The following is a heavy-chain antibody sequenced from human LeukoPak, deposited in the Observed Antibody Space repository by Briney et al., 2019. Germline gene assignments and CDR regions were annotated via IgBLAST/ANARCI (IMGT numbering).Heavy chain of an antibody. J-gene: IGHJ4*02. V-gene: IGHV1-69*13. Sequence: SVTVSCKASGGTFSSYAISWVRQAPGQGLEWMGGIIPIFGTANYAQKFQGRVTITADESTSTAYMELSSLRSEDTAVYYCAWHRRGGYNYPFDYWGQGTLVTVSS. CDR2: IIPIFGTA. CDR1: GGTFSSYA. D-gene: IGHD5-24*01. CDR3: AWHRRGGYNYPFDY.